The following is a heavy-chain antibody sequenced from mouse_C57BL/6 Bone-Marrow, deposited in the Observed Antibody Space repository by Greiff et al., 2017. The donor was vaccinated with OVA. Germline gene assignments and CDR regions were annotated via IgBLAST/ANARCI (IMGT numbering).Heavy chain of an antibody. CDR3: ARLKPLLLLRTGYFDV. CDR2: INPNNGGT. V-gene: IGHV1-26*01. D-gene: IGHD1-1*01. CDR1: GYTFTDYY. Sequence: EVQLQQSGPELVKPGASVKISCKASGYTFTDYYMNWVKQSHGKSLEWIGDINPNNGGTSYNQKFKGKATLTVDKSSSTAYMELRSLTSEDSAVYYCARLKPLLLLRTGYFDVWGTGTTVTVSS. J-gene: IGHJ1*03.